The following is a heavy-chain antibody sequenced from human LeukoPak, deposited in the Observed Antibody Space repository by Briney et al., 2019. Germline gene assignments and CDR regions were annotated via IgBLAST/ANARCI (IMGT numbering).Heavy chain of an antibody. D-gene: IGHD6-19*01. CDR1: GGTFSSYA. V-gene: IGHV1-69*06. J-gene: IGHJ4*02. CDR3: ARAGVGRSGWHFDY. Sequence: GASVKVSCKASGGTFSSYAISWVRQAPGQGLEWMGGIIPIFGTANYAQKFQGRVTLTADKSTSTAYMELSSLRSEDTAVYYCARAGVGRSGWHFDYWGQGTLVTVSS. CDR2: IIPIFGTA.